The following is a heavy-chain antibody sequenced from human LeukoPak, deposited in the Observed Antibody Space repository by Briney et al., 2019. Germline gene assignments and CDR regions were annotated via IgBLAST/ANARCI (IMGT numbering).Heavy chain of an antibody. J-gene: IGHJ4*02. V-gene: IGHV3-74*01. CDR2: INPDGSTT. CDR1: GFTLSTYW. D-gene: IGHD4-17*01. Sequence: GGSLRLSCAASGFTLSTYWMHWVRQAPGKGLVWVSRINPDGSTTTYADSVEGRFTISRDNAKNTLYLQMNSLRAEDTAVYYCARAYGDPFDYWGQGTLVTVSS. CDR3: ARAYGDPFDY.